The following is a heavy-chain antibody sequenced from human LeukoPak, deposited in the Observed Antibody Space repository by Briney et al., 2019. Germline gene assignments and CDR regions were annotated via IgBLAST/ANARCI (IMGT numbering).Heavy chain of an antibody. D-gene: IGHD1-26*01. V-gene: IGHV3-48*04. J-gene: IGHJ4*02. CDR2: ISSLSGTR. CDR1: GFTFGSYS. Sequence: PGGSLRLSCAASGFTFGSYSMNWVRQAPGKGLEWVSFISSLSGTREYADSVKGRFTISRDNAKNSLYLQMNSLRAEDTAVYYCARDLSADGSSFGYWGQGTLVTVSS. CDR3: ARDLSADGSSFGY.